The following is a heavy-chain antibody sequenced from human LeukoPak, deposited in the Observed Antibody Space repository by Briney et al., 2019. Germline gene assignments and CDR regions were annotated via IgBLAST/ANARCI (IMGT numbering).Heavy chain of an antibody. CDR3: ATFYYDSDGYYSYY. CDR2: IIPIFGTA. D-gene: IGHD3-22*01. CDR1: GGTFSSYA. V-gene: IGHV1-69*05. J-gene: IGHJ4*02. Sequence: ASVKVSCKASGGTFSSYAISWVRQAPGQGLEGMGGIIPIFGTANYAQKFQGRVTITTDESTSTAYMELSSLRSEDTAVYYCATFYYDSDGYYSYYWGQGTLVTVSS.